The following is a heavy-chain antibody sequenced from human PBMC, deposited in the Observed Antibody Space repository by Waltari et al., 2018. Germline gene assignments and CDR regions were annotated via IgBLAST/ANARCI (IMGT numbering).Heavy chain of an antibody. Sequence: EVHLVESGGGLVKPGGCLRLSCAASGFTFINAWMNWVSKAPGKGLEWVGRIKSRGDGETTDYAASVKGRFTISRDDSQNTVSIQMNSLRTEDSAVYFCAAGTGKTDLDYWGQGSLVTVSS. CDR3: AAGTGKTDLDY. CDR1: GFTFINAW. CDR2: IKSRGDGETT. V-gene: IGHV3-15*01. J-gene: IGHJ4*02.